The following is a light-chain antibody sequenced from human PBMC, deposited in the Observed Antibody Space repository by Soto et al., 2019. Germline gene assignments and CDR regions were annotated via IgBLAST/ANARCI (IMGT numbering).Light chain of an antibody. CDR1: QSVSSW. CDR3: KQYNSAWT. Sequence: DIQMTQSPSTLSASVGDRVTITCRASQSVSSWLAWYQQKPGKAPNLLIYTASSLESGVPSRFSGSGSGTEFTLTISSLQPDEFATYYCKQYNSAWTFGQGTTVEIK. J-gene: IGKJ1*01. V-gene: IGKV1-5*03. CDR2: TAS.